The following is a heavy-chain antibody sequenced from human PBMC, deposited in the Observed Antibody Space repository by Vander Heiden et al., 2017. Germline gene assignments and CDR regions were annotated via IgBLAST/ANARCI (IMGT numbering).Heavy chain of an antibody. CDR3: ARDAYCTNGVCEADGMDV. J-gene: IGHJ6*02. CDR2: IWYDGSNK. Sequence: QVQLVESGGGVVQPGRSLRLSCAASGFTFRSYGMHWFTQAPGKGLGWVAVIWYDGSNKYYADAVKGRFTISRDNSKNTLYLQMNSLRAEDTAVYYCARDAYCTNGVCEADGMDVWGQGTTVTVSS. CDR1: GFTFRSYG. D-gene: IGHD2-8*01. V-gene: IGHV3-33*01.